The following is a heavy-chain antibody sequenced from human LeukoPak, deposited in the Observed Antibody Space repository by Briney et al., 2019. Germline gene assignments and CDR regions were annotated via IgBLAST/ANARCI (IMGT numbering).Heavy chain of an antibody. CDR1: GFTFSSYG. Sequence: PGGSLRLSCAASGFTFSSYGMHWVRQAPGKGLGWVAFIRYDGSNKYYADSVKGRFTISRDNSKNTLYLQMNSLRAEDTAVYYCAKDKQWLVGLDYWGQGTLVTVSS. CDR3: AKDKQWLVGLDY. J-gene: IGHJ4*02. CDR2: IRYDGSNK. V-gene: IGHV3-30*02. D-gene: IGHD6-19*01.